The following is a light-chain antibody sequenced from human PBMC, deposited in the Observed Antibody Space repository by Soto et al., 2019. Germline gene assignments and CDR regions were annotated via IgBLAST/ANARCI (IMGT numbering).Light chain of an antibody. V-gene: IGKV1-5*03. CDR2: KAS. CDR3: QQYNSYSYT. J-gene: IGKJ2*01. Sequence: DIQMTQSPSTLSASVGARVTITCRASQSISSWLAWYQQKPGKAPKLLIYKASSLESGVPSRFSGSGSGTEFTLTISSLQPEDFATYYCQQYNSYSYTFGQGTKLEIK. CDR1: QSISSW.